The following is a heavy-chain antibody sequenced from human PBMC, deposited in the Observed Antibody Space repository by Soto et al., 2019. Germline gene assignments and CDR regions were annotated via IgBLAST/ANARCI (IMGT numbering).Heavy chain of an antibody. V-gene: IGHV1-46*01. CDR3: VCHSGSYYKAMDV. J-gene: IGHJ6*02. CDR2: INPSGGST. CDR1: GYTFTSYY. Sequence: ASVKVSCKASGYTFTSYYMHRVRQAPGQGLEWMGIINPSGGSTSYAQKFQGRVTMTRDTSTSTVYMELSSLRSEDTAVYYCVCHSGSYYKAMDVWGQGTTVTVSS. D-gene: IGHD1-26*01.